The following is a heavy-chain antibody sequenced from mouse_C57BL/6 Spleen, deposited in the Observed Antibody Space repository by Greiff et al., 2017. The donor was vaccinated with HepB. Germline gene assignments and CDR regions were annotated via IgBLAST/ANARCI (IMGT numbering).Heavy chain of an antibody. CDR2: IYPGDGDT. CDR3: ARSYSNLPWFAY. V-gene: IGHV1-82*01. Sequence: QVQLQQSGPELVKPGASVKISCKASGYAFSSSWMNWVKQRPGKGLEWIGRIYPGDGDTNYNGKFKGKATLTADKSSSTAYMQLSSLTSEDSAVYFCARSYSNLPWFAYWGQGTLVTVSA. D-gene: IGHD2-5*01. CDR1: GYAFSSSW. J-gene: IGHJ3*01.